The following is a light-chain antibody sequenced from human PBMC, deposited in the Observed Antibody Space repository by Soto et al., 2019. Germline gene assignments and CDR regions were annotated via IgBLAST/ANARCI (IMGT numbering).Light chain of an antibody. CDR2: GAS. V-gene: IGKV3-20*01. Sequence: EIVLTQSPDTLSLSPGERATLFCRASQTVRSSSLAWYQQKPGQAPRLLIFGASTRAAGFPDRFSGSGSGTDFTLTISRLEPEDFAVYYCQQYGSSPRTFGQGTKVDIK. CDR3: QQYGSSPRT. J-gene: IGKJ1*01. CDR1: QTVRSSS.